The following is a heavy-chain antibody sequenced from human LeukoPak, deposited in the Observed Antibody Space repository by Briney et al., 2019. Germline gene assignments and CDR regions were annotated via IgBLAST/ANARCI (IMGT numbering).Heavy chain of an antibody. D-gene: IGHD4-17*01. CDR3: TRMTTGHDY. CDR2: INHSGYT. Sequence: PSETLSLTCAVSGVSFNDYYWSWVRQTPEKGLEWIGEINHSGYTNDGPSLKSRVTISIDTSRRQFSLNMRSVTVADTGIYYCTRMTTGHDYWGQGTLVTVSS. CDR1: GVSFNDYY. J-gene: IGHJ4*02. V-gene: IGHV4-34*01.